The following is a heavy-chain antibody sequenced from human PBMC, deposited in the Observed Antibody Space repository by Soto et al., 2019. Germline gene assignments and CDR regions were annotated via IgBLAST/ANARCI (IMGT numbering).Heavy chain of an antibody. CDR2: IYHSGSP. D-gene: IGHD2-2*01. CDR1: GGSISSGTW. CDR3: ARRVPAAPNWFDP. V-gene: IGHV4-4*02. J-gene: IGHJ5*02. Sequence: QVQLQESGPGLVKPSGTLSLTCAVSGGSISSGTWWSWVRQPPGRGLEWIGEIYHSGSPNYNPSLKSRVTMSVDKSKNPFSLRLSSVTAADSALYYCARRVPAAPNWFDPWGQGTLVTVSS.